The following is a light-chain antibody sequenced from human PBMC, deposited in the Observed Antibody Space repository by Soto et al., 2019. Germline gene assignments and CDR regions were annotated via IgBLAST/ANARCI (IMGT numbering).Light chain of an antibody. CDR3: QQTHSTPVT. V-gene: IGKV1-39*01. CDR2: SAS. CDR1: QNIYNY. J-gene: IGKJ5*01. Sequence: DIQMTQSPSSLSASVGDRVTVTCRTSQNIYNYLNWYQQKPGKAPKLLIYSASNVQSGVPSRFSGSGSGTDFTLTISSLQPEDFATYYCQQTHSTPVTFGQGTRLEVK.